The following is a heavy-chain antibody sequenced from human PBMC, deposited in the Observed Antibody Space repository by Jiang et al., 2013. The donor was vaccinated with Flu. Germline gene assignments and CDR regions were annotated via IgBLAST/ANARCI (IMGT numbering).Heavy chain of an antibody. Sequence: QLVESGGGVVQPGGSLRLSCAASGFTFSFYAMHWVRQPPGKGLEWVADIWHDGSNKYYADSVKGRFTVSRDNSKNTLYLQMNSLRAEDTALYYCATLRDSTYDTYLMDFWGQGTLVSVSS. V-gene: IGHV3-30*02. CDR2: IWHDGSNK. CDR3: ATLRDSTYDTYLMDF. J-gene: IGHJ4*02. CDR1: GFTFSFYA. D-gene: IGHD4-11*01.